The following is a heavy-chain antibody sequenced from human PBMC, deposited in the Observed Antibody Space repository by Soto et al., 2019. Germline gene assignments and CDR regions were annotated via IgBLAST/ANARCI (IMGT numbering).Heavy chain of an antibody. J-gene: IGHJ4*02. CDR3: ARDRQTITMIVVVINPFDY. V-gene: IGHV3-7*01. D-gene: IGHD3-22*01. Sequence: EVQLVESGGGLVQPGGSLRLSCAASGFTFSSYWMSWVRQAPGKGLEWVANIKQDGSEKYYVDSVKGRFTISRDNAKNSLYLQMNSLRAEDTAVYYCARDRQTITMIVVVINPFDYWGQGTLVTVSS. CDR1: GFTFSSYW. CDR2: IKQDGSEK.